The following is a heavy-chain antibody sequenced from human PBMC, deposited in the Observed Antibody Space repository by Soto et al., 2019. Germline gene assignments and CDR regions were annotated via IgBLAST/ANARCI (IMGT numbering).Heavy chain of an antibody. CDR1: GFTFSTYW. CDR2: LDQDGSER. CDR3: VCGGNFFVY. V-gene: IGHV3-7*01. Sequence: EVQLVESGGGLVQPGGSLRLSCAASGFTFSTYWMTWVRRPPGKGLEWVANLDQDGSERYYVDSVRGRFTISRDNAKNSLYPQMTSMRAEDTAVYYCVCGGNFFVYWGQGTLVTVSP. J-gene: IGHJ4*02. D-gene: IGHD3-16*01.